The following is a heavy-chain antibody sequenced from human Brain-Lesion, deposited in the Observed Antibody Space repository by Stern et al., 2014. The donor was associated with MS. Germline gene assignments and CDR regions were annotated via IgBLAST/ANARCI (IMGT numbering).Heavy chain of an antibody. CDR2: ISYDGSNK. Sequence: VQLEESGGGVVQPGRPLRLSCAASGFPFSSFGMHWVRQAPGKGLEWVAVISYDGSNKYYADSVKGRFTISRDNSKNTLYMQMNSLRAEDTAVYYCAKDRQWLTYFFDYWGQGSLVTVSS. D-gene: IGHD3-22*01. CDR1: GFPFSSFG. CDR3: AKDRQWLTYFFDY. V-gene: IGHV3-30*18. J-gene: IGHJ4*02.